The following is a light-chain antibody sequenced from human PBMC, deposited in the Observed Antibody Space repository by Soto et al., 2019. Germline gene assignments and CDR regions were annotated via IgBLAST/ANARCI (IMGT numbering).Light chain of an antibody. Sequence: IVLTQSPLSLSVTPGEPASISCRSSQSLLSTHDYNYLHWYLQKPGQSPQVLIYLGSNRASGVPDRFSGSGSGTDFTLQISRVEAEDVGVYFCMQGLMTPFTFGGGTKVDIK. CDR3: MQGLMTPFT. J-gene: IGKJ4*01. CDR2: LGS. CDR1: QSLLSTHDYNY. V-gene: IGKV2-28*01.